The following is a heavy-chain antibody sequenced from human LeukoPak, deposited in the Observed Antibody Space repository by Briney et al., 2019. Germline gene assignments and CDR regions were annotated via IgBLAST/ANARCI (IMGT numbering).Heavy chain of an antibody. CDR3: AKGRVGGKGPFDY. D-gene: IGHD1-26*01. Sequence: GGSLGLSCAASGFTFSSYAMHWVRQAPGKGLEWVAVISYDGSNKYYADSVKGRFTISRDNSKNTLYLQMNSLRAEDTAVYYCAKGRVGGKGPFDYWGQGTLVTVSS. J-gene: IGHJ4*02. V-gene: IGHV3-30-3*01. CDR2: ISYDGSNK. CDR1: GFTFSSYA.